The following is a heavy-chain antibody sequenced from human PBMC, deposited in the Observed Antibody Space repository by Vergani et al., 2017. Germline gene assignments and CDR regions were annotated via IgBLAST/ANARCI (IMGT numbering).Heavy chain of an antibody. J-gene: IGHJ6*03. V-gene: IGHV4-4*07. CDR3: ARGRSSSGRYYYYYMDV. D-gene: IGHD6-6*01. Sequence: QVQLQESGPGLVKPSETLSLTCTVSGGSISSYYWSWIRQPPGKGLEWIGRIYTSGDTHYNPSLKSRVTMSVDTSQNQFSLELRSVTAADTAVYYCARGRSSSGRYYYYYMDVWGKGTTVTVSS. CDR1: GGSISSYY. CDR2: IYTSGDT.